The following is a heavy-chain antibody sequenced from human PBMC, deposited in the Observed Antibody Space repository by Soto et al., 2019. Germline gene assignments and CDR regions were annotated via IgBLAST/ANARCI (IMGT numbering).Heavy chain of an antibody. Sequence: GGSLRLSCAASGFSVSSHAMSWVRQAPGKGLEWVSSIDGSGDGTYYGDSVKGRFTISRDNSKNTLYLQMNSLRAEDTAVYYCARASTYGSPWYYGMDVWGQGTTVTVSS. CDR1: GFSVSSHA. CDR2: IDGSGDGT. V-gene: IGHV3-23*01. D-gene: IGHD3-10*01. J-gene: IGHJ6*02. CDR3: ARASTYGSPWYYGMDV.